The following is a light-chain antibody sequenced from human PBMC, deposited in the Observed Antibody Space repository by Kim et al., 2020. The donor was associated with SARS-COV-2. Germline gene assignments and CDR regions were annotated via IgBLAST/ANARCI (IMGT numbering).Light chain of an antibody. CDR3: QQYGSTPYT. CDR2: EAF. CDR1: LSVGSSL. V-gene: IGKV3-20*01. Sequence: LTPGERATLSCRARLSVGSSLLAWYQQKPGQAPRRLIYEAFKRVAGIPDMCSGSGSGTDFTLTISRPEPEDFAMYYCQQYGSTPYTFGQGTKLEI. J-gene: IGKJ2*01.